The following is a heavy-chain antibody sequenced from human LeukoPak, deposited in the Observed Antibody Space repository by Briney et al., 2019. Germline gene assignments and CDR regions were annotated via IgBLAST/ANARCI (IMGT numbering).Heavy chain of an antibody. V-gene: IGHV1-18*04. J-gene: IGHJ4*02. D-gene: IGHD6-13*01. Sequence: ASVKVPCKASGYTFTSYGISWVRQAPGQGLEWMGWISAYNGNTNYAQKLQGRVTMTTDTSTSTAYMELRSLRSDDTAVYYCARDLSVAAAGTEDYWGQGTLVTVSS. CDR3: ARDLSVAAAGTEDY. CDR1: GYTFTSYG. CDR2: ISAYNGNT.